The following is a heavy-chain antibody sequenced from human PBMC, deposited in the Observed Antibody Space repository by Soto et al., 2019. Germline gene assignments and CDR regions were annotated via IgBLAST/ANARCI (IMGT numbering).Heavy chain of an antibody. J-gene: IGHJ5*02. CDR2: INHSGST. D-gene: IGHD2-21*02. CDR3: ARGFRGGDADWFDP. CDR1: GGSFSGYY. V-gene: IGHV4-34*01. Sequence: SETLCLTCAVYGGSFSGYYWTGSRQPPGTGLEWIGEINHSGSTNYNPSLKSRVTISVDTSKNQFSLKLTSVTAADTAVYYCARGFRGGDADWFDPWGQGTLVTVSS.